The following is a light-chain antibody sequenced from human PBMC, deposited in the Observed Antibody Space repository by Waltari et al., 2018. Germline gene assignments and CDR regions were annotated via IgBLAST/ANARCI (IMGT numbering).Light chain of an antibody. J-gene: IGLJ6*01. V-gene: IGLV10-54*04. Sequence: QAGLTQPPSVSKGLRQTATLTCTGNSNNVGNQGAAWLQQHQGHPPQLLSYRNNNRPAGISGRFSASRSGNTASLTITGLQPEDEADYYCSAWDSSLSAHVFGSGTKVTVL. CDR3: SAWDSSLSAHV. CDR1: SNNVGNQG. CDR2: RNN.